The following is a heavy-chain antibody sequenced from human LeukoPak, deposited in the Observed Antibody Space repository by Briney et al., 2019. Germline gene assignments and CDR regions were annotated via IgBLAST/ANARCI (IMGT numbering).Heavy chain of an antibody. CDR3: TSRSMIPRWFDP. V-gene: IGHV3-73*01. D-gene: IGHD5/OR15-5a*01. J-gene: IGHJ5*02. CDR1: GFTFSSYW. CDR2: IRSKTNNYAT. Sequence: PGGSLRLSCAASGFTFSSYWMHWVRQAPGKGLEWIGRIRSKTNNYATAYSESVKGRFIISRDDSKYTAYLEMNSLKIEDTAVYYCTSRSMIPRWFDPWGQGSLVVVSS.